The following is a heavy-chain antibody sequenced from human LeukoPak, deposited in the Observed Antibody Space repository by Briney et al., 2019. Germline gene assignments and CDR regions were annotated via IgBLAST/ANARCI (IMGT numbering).Heavy chain of an antibody. J-gene: IGHJ5*02. D-gene: IGHD4-17*01. CDR2: INHSGST. CDR1: GGSFSGYY. V-gene: IGHV4-34*01. CDR3: ARSRRYGDYGGWFDP. Sequence: SETLSLTCAVYGGSFSGYYWSWIRQPPGKGLEWIGEINHSGSTNYNPSLKSRVTISADTSKNQFSLKLSSVTAADTAVYYCARSRRYGDYGGWFDPWGQGTLVTVSS.